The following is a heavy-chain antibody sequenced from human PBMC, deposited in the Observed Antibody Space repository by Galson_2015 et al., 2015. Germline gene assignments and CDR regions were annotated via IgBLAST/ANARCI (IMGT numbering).Heavy chain of an antibody. V-gene: IGHV1-46*01. CDR1: GYTFTSYY. D-gene: IGHD3-3*01. CDR2: INPSGGST. J-gene: IGHJ4*02. Sequence: SVKVSCKASGYTFTSYYMHWVRQAPGQGLEWMGIINPSGGSTSYAQKFQGRVTMTRDTSTSTVYMELSSLRSEDTAVYYCARDAAPPGYDFWSGYPPGYWGQGTLVTVSS. CDR3: ARDAAPPGYDFWSGYPPGY.